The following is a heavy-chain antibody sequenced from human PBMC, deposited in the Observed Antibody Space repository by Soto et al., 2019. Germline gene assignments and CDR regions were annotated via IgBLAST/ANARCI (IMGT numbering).Heavy chain of an antibody. D-gene: IGHD2-21*02. CDR3: ARDDATYCGGDCYRYFYYGMDV. J-gene: IGHJ6*02. Sequence: ASVKVSCKASGGTFSNHAISWVRQAPGQGLERVGGIIPMFPTADCAQRFQGRVTITADDSTTTVYMELSGLRSEDTAMYYCARDDATYCGGDCYRYFYYGMDVWGQGTTVTVSS. V-gene: IGHV1-69*13. CDR1: GGTFSNHA. CDR2: IIPMFPTA.